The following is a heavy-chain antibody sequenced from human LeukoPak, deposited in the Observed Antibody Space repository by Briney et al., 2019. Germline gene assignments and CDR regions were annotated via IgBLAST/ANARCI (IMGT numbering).Heavy chain of an antibody. D-gene: IGHD3-10*01. CDR2: INSDGSST. V-gene: IGHV3-74*01. CDR3: ARDQYGSGEFDY. Sequence: GGSLRLSCAASGFTFSSYWMHWVRQAPGKGLVWVSRINSDGSSTSYADSAKGRFTISRDNAKNTLYLQMNSLRAEDTAVYYCARDQYGSGEFDYWGQGTLVTVSS. CDR1: GFTFSSYW. J-gene: IGHJ4*02.